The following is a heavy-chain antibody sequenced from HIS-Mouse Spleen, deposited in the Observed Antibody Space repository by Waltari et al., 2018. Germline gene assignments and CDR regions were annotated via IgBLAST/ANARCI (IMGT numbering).Heavy chain of an antibody. CDR1: GGSISSSSYY. J-gene: IGHJ2*01. D-gene: IGHD6-13*01. Sequence: QLQLQESGPGLVKPSETLSLTCTVSGGSISSSSYYWGWIRQPPGKGLGWIGCIYYSGSTHYNPCLKSRVTISVDTSKNQFSLKLSSVTAADTAVYYCAREIPYSSSWYDWYFDLWGRGTLVTVSS. V-gene: IGHV4-39*07. CDR2: IYYSGST. CDR3: AREIPYSSSWYDWYFDL.